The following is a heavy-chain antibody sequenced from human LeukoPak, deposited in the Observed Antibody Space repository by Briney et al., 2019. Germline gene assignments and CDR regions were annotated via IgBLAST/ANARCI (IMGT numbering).Heavy chain of an antibody. CDR1: GYTFTNYA. D-gene: IGHD6-13*01. Sequence: ASVKVSCKASGYTFTNYAMNWVRQAPGQGLEWMGWINTNTGNPTYAQGFTGRFVFSLDTSVSTAYLQISSLKAEDTAVYYCARDFSDRIAAAGRRTQYDYWGQGTLVTVFS. CDR2: INTNTGNP. V-gene: IGHV7-4-1*02. J-gene: IGHJ4*02. CDR3: ARDFSDRIAAAGRRTQYDY.